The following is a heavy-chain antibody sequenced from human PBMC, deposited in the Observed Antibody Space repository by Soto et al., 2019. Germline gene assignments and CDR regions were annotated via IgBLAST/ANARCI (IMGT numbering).Heavy chain of an antibody. CDR1: GGSINTDNNY. J-gene: IGHJ4*02. Sequence: QVQLQESGPGLVKPSETLSLTCTVSGGSINTDNNYWSWIRQPPGKGLEWIGYVYYSRSTHYNPSFKSQLTRSIDTSKNQFSLNLTSVIAADTAIYYCVREIIVSFDSSGYPDSWGQGTLVTVSP. D-gene: IGHD3-22*01. CDR2: VYYSRST. CDR3: VREIIVSFDSSGYPDS. V-gene: IGHV4-30-4*01.